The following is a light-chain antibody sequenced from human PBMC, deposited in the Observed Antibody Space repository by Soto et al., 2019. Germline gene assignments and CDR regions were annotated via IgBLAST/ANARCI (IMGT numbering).Light chain of an antibody. CDR2: DAS. CDR3: QQYYSYPWT. Sequence: DIQMTQSPSTLSASIGDRVTITCRASQSITSWLAWYQQNTGKAPQILIYDASSLQSGVPSRFRGGGSGTEFTLPISRLQPDDIETYYCQQYYSYPWTFGQGTKVDIK. CDR1: QSITSW. V-gene: IGKV1-5*01. J-gene: IGKJ1*01.